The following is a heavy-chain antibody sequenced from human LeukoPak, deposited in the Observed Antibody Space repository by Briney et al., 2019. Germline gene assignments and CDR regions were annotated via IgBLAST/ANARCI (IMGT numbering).Heavy chain of an antibody. J-gene: IGHJ6*02. CDR1: GFTFSNYA. CDR2: ITSEAIT. V-gene: IGHV3-23*01. CDR3: AKDLNMAAAHIRMDV. D-gene: IGHD6-13*01. Sequence: GGSLRLSCAASGFTFSNYAMTWDRQAPGKGLEWVSTITSEAITLYAHSVKGRFTVSRDNSNNTLHLQMNSLTADDTALYYCAKDLNMAAAHIRMDVRGQGTTVTVSS.